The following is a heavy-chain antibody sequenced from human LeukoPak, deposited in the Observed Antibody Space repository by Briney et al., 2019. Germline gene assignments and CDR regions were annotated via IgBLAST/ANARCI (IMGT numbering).Heavy chain of an antibody. CDR3: ARVDSSSGAFDI. CDR1: GDSMSSYHW. Sequence: SGTLSLTCAVSGDSMSSYHWWSWVRQPPGRGLEWIGEIHHSVGTSYNPSLKSRVSMSVDKSKRQLSLNLSSVTAADTAVYYCARVDSSSGAFDIWGQGTMVTVSS. J-gene: IGHJ3*02. V-gene: IGHV4-4*02. D-gene: IGHD6-6*01. CDR2: IHHSVGT.